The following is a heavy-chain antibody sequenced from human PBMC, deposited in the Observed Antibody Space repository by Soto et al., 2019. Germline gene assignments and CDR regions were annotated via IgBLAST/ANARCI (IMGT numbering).Heavy chain of an antibody. J-gene: IGHJ5*02. CDR3: ATRPITMVRGVIFPSCWFEP. CDR2: FDPEDGET. V-gene: IGHV1-24*01. CDR1: GYTLTELS. Sequence: ASVKVSCKVSGYTLTELSMHWVRQAPGKGLEWMGGFDPEDGETIYAQKFQGRVTMTEDTSTDTAYMELSSLRSEDTAVYYCATRPITMVRGVIFPSCWFEPWGQGTLVTVSS. D-gene: IGHD3-10*01.